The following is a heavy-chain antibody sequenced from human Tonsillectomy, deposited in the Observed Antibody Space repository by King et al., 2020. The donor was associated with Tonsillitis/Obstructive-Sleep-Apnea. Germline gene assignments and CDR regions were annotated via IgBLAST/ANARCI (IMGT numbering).Heavy chain of an antibody. CDR1: GHSFTSNW. V-gene: IGHV5-51*01. D-gene: IGHD1-26*01. Sequence: VQLVESGAEVKKPGESLKISCKGSGHSFTSNWIGWVRQMPGKVLEWMGIIYPGDSDTRYSPSFQGRVSISADKPISTAYLQWNSLKASDTAMYYCASAPSDVGYYGMDVWGQGTTVTVSS. CDR2: IYPGDSDT. CDR3: ASAPSDVGYYGMDV. J-gene: IGHJ6*02.